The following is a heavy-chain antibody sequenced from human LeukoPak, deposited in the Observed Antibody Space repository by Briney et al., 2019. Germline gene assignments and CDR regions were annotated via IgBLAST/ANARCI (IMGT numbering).Heavy chain of an antibody. V-gene: IGHV3-48*04. Sequence: PGGSLRLSCAASGFTFSSYSMNWVRQAPGKGLEWVSYISSSSSTIYYADSVKGRFTISRDNAKKSLYLQMNSLRVEDTAVYYCAREVRGVIGPADYWGQGTLVTVSS. CDR3: AREVRGVIGPADY. D-gene: IGHD3-10*01. CDR2: ISSSSSTI. J-gene: IGHJ4*02. CDR1: GFTFSSYS.